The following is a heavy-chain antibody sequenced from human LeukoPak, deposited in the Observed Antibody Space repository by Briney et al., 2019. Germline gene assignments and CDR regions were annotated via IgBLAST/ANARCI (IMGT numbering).Heavy chain of an antibody. J-gene: IGHJ4*02. Sequence: GRSLRLSCAASGFTFSDSYMSWIRQAPGKGLEWVSYIGSSTSYTNYADSVKGRFTISRDNAKNSLYLQMDSLRAEDTAVYHCARGGGRYFAYWGQGTLVTVSS. D-gene: IGHD1-26*01. CDR2: IGSSTSYT. CDR3: ARGGGRYFAY. CDR1: GFTFSDSY. V-gene: IGHV3-11*06.